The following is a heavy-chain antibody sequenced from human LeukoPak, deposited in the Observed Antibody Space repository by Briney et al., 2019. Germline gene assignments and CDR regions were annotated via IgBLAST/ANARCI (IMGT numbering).Heavy chain of an antibody. Sequence: SETLSLTCAVSSYSISSDYYWGWIRQPPGKGLEWIGSIYHSGSTYYNPSLKSRVIISVDTSKNHFSLKLSSVTAADTAVYYCARTTFGGVGWFDPWGQGTLVTVSS. CDR3: ARTTFGGVGWFDP. J-gene: IGHJ5*02. CDR2: IYHSGST. V-gene: IGHV4-38-2*01. D-gene: IGHD3-16*01. CDR1: SYSISSDYY.